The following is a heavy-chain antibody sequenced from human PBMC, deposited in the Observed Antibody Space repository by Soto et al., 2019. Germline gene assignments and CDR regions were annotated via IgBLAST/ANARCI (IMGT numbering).Heavy chain of an antibody. CDR3: ARREVFGVVKAYYYYGMDV. CDR2: ISYDGSNK. D-gene: IGHD3-3*01. J-gene: IGHJ6*02. V-gene: IGHV3-30-3*01. CDR1: GFTFSSYA. Sequence: QVQLVESGGGVVQPGRSLRLSCAASGFTFSSYAMHWVRQAPGKGLEWVAVISYDGSNKYYADSVKGRFTISRDNSKNTLYLQMNSLRAEDTAVYYCARREVFGVVKAYYYYGMDVWGQGTTVTVSS.